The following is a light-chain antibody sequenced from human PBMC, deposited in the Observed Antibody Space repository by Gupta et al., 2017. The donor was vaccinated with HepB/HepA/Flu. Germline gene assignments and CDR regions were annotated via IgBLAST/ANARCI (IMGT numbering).Light chain of an antibody. CDR1: QSVLYSSNNKNY. V-gene: IGKV4-1*01. Sequence: DIVMTQSRDSLAVSLGERASINCKSSQSVLYSSNNKNYLAWYQQKPGQPPKLLIYWASTRESGVPDRFSGSGSGTDFTLTISSLQAEDVAVYYCQQYYSTPLTFGQGTRLEIK. CDR3: QQYYSTPLT. J-gene: IGKJ5*01. CDR2: WAS.